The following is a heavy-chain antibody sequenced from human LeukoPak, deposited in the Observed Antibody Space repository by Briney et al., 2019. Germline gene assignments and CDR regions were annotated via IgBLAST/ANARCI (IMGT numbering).Heavy chain of an antibody. CDR3: ARGTRQLHRFDP. CDR1: GGSISSYY. D-gene: IGHD1-7*01. J-gene: IGHJ5*02. CDR2: IYHSGST. V-gene: IGHV4-59*12. Sequence: RPSETLSLTCTVSGGSISSYYWSWIRQPPGKGLEWIGSIYHSGSTYYNPSLKSRVTISVDTSKNQFSLKLSSVTAADTAVYYCARGTRQLHRFDPWGQGTLVTVSS.